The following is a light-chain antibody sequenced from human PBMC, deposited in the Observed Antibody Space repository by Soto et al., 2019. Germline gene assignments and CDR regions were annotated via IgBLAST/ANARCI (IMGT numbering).Light chain of an antibody. V-gene: IGKV3-20*01. Sequence: PGERATLSCRASQSVSSSYLAWYQQKPGQAPRLLIYDASSRAAGIPDRFSGSGSGTDFTLTISRLEPEDLAVYYCQQYGSSPWTFGQGTKVDIK. J-gene: IGKJ1*01. CDR2: DAS. CDR3: QQYGSSPWT. CDR1: QSVSSSY.